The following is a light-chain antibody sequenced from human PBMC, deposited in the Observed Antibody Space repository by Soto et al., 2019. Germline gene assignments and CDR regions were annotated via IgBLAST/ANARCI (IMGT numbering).Light chain of an antibody. CDR3: QKYISAPWT. Sequence: DIQMTQSPSSLSASVGDRVTITCRASQGTSNYLAWYQQKPGKVHNLLIYGASTLQSGVPSRFSGSGSGTEFTLTISSLQPEDVATYYCQKYISAPWTFGQGTKVEIK. V-gene: IGKV1-27*01. CDR1: QGTSNY. J-gene: IGKJ1*01. CDR2: GAS.